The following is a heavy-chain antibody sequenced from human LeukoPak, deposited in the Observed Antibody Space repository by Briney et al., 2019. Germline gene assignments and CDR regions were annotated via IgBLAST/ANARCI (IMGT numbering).Heavy chain of an antibody. CDR1: GFTFDDYV. D-gene: IGHD2-15*01. Sequence: GGSLRLSCAASGFTFDDYVMHWVRQAPGKGLEWVSGITWNSDTIAYADSVKGRFTISRDNAKNSLYLQMNSLRAEDTALYYCAKSGPRYCSGGSCYIYYFDYWGQGTLVTVSS. V-gene: IGHV3-9*01. J-gene: IGHJ4*02. CDR2: ITWNSDTI. CDR3: AKSGPRYCSGGSCYIYYFDY.